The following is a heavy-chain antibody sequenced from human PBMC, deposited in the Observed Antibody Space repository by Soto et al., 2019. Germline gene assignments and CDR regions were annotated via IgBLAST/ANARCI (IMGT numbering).Heavy chain of an antibody. CDR3: ARTEGRYSSSLNWFDP. CDR2: IIPIFGTA. D-gene: IGHD6-6*01. Sequence: SVKVSCKASGGTFSSYAISWVRQAPGQGLEWMGGIIPIFGTANYAQKFQGKVTITADESTSTAYMELSSLRSEDTAVYYCARTEGRYSSSLNWFDPWGQGTLVTVSS. J-gene: IGHJ5*02. CDR1: GGTFSSYA. V-gene: IGHV1-69*13.